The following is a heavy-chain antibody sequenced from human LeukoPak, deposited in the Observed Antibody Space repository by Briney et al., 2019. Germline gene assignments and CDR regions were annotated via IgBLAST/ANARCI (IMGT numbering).Heavy chain of an antibody. CDR3: ARSRAFNSGAFDP. CDR2: SNHSGST. J-gene: IGHJ5*02. CDR1: GGSFSGYY. V-gene: IGHV4-34*01. Sequence: SETLSLTCAVYGGSFSGYYWSWIRQPPGKGLEWIGESNHSGSTNYNPSLKSRVTISVDTSKNQFSLKLSSVTAADTAVYYCARSRAFNSGAFDPWGQGSLVTVSS. D-gene: IGHD1-26*01.